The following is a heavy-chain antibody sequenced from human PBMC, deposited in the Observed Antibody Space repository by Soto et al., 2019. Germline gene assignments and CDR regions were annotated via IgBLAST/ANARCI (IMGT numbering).Heavy chain of an antibody. Sequence: SGPTLVNPTETLTLTCTVSGFSLSNARMGVSWIRQPPGKALEWLAHIFSNDEKSYSTSLKSRLTISKDTSKSQVVLTMTNMDPVDTATYYCARIDYYDSSGYYYYWGQGTLVTVSS. J-gene: IGHJ4*02. CDR3: ARIDYYDSSGYYYY. CDR1: GFSLSNARMG. CDR2: IFSNDEK. D-gene: IGHD3-22*01. V-gene: IGHV2-26*01.